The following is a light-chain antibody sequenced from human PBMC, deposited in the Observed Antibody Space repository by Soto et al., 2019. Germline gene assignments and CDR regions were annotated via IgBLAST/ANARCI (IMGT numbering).Light chain of an antibody. V-gene: IGLV2-14*01. CDR1: SSDVGVYNY. CDR3: GSYTSSSTVV. Sequence: QSVLTQPASVSGSPGQSIPISCTGTSSDVGVYNYVSWYQQHPGKAPKLMIYEVSNRPSGVSNRFSGSKSGNTASLTISGLQAEDEADYYCGSYTSSSTVVFGGGTKLTVL. J-gene: IGLJ2*01. CDR2: EVS.